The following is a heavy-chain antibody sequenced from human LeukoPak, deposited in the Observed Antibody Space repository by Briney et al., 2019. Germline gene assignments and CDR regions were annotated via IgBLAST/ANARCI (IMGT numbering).Heavy chain of an antibody. CDR1: GYTLTELS. CDR2: FDPEDGET. V-gene: IGHV1-24*01. J-gene: IGHJ6*02. Sequence: ASVKVSCKVSGYTLTELSMHWVRQAPGKGLEWMGGFDPEDGETIYAQKFQGRVTMTEDTSTDTAYMELSSLRSEDTAVYYCARDRDGDYGDYFDQSVYYGMDVWGQGTTVTVSS. D-gene: IGHD4-17*01. CDR3: ARDRDGDYGDYFDQSVYYGMDV.